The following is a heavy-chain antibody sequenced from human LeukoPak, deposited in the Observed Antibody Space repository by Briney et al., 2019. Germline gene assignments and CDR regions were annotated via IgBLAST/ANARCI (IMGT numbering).Heavy chain of an antibody. J-gene: IGHJ4*02. CDR3: ARDRPFDGSDYTDY. CDR2: IYSSGGP. D-gene: IGHD1-26*01. CDR1: GGSLSSYY. V-gene: IGHV4-4*07. Sequence: SSETLSLTCTVAGGSLSSYYSSWIRHPAGGGREWVGRIYSSGGPNYNPPLKSRATIPVATSKTQSPLNCTCVACAARAGYYFARDRPFDGSDYTDYWGQGTLVTASS.